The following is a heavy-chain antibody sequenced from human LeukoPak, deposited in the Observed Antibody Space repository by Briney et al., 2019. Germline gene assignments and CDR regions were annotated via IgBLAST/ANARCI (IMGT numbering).Heavy chain of an antibody. J-gene: IGHJ4*02. CDR2: INHSGST. CDR3: ARHSSSWPYYFDY. Sequence: SGGSLRLSCAASGFTFSSYEMNWIRQPPGKGLEWIGEINHSGSTNYNPSLKSRVTISVDTSKNQFSLKLSSVTAADTAVYYCARHSSSWPYYFDYWGQGTLVTVSS. D-gene: IGHD6-13*01. V-gene: IGHV4-34*01. CDR1: GFTFSSYE.